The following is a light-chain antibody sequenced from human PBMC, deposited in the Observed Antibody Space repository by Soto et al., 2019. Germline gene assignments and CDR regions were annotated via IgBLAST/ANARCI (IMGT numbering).Light chain of an antibody. V-gene: IGLV1-40*01. Sequence: QSVLTQPPSVSGAPGQRVTISCTGSSSNIGAGFDVHWYQQLPGSAPKLLIYGNNNRPSGVPDRFSGSNSATSASLAITGLQAEDEADYYCQSYDSSLSGGVFGGGTKVTVL. J-gene: IGLJ3*02. CDR1: SSNIGAGFD. CDR3: QSYDSSLSGGV. CDR2: GNN.